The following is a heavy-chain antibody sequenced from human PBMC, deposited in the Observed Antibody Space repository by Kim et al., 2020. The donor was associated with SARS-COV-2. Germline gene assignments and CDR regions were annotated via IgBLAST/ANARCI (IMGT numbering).Heavy chain of an antibody. Sequence: SVKVSCKASGDTFRTDAFGWVRQAPGQGLEWMGGIVPVFGTPNYPQTFQDRVTITADEATSTAYLELSSLRYEDTAIYYRARGYLRGDAFDVWGQGTMVTVST. CDR1: GDTFRTDA. J-gene: IGHJ3*01. D-gene: IGHD3-10*01. CDR3: ARGYLRGDAFDV. CDR2: IVPVFGTP. V-gene: IGHV1-69*13.